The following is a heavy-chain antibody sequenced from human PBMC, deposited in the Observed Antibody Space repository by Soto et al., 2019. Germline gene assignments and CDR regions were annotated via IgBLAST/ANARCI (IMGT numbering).Heavy chain of an antibody. Sequence: GPPLVNPRQTLTLTCTFSGFSLSTSGVGVGWIRQPPGKALEWLALIYWNDDKRYSPSLKSRLTITKDTSKNQVVLTMTNMDPVDTATYYCAHFDTMIAFQHWGQGTLVTVSS. D-gene: IGHD3-22*01. J-gene: IGHJ1*01. CDR1: GFSLSTSGVG. CDR3: AHFDTMIAFQH. V-gene: IGHV2-5*01. CDR2: IYWNDDK.